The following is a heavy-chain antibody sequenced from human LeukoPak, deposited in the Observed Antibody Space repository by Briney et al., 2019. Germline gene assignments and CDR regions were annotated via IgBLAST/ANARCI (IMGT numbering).Heavy chain of an antibody. J-gene: IGHJ1*01. V-gene: IGHV3-7*01. Sequence: HPGGSLRLSCAASGFTFSNYWMSWVRQAPGKGLEWVANIKLDGSEKDYVDSVKGRFTISRDNAENSLYLQLNSLRAEDTAVYYCTKDWWFGESWVFQHWGQGTLVTVSS. D-gene: IGHD3-10*01. CDR3: TKDWWFGESWVFQH. CDR1: GFTFSNYW. CDR2: IKLDGSEK.